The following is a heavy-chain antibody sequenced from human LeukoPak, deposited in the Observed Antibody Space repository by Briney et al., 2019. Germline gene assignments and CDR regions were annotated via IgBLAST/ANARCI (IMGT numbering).Heavy chain of an antibody. CDR2: ISSSGSTI. V-gene: IGHV3-48*03. CDR3: ARRGTDYCTPSSCHPNWFAP. Sequence: PGGSLRLSCAASGFSFSSYEMNWVRQAPGKGLEWVSYISSSGSTIYYADSVKGRFTISRDNAKNSLYLQMNSLRAEDTAVYFCARRGTDYCTPSSCHPNWFAPWGQGTQVTVSS. D-gene: IGHD4-11*01. CDR1: GFSFSSYE. J-gene: IGHJ5*02.